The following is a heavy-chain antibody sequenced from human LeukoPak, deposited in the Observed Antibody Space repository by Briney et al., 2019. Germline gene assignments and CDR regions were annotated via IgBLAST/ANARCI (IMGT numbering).Heavy chain of an antibody. V-gene: IGHV3-33*01. CDR2: IWDDGSSK. Sequence: GGSLRLSCAASGFTFSSYGMHWARQAPGKGLEWVAVIWDDGSSKYYGDSVKGRFTISRDNSKNTLYLQMNSLRAEDTAVYYCTRGIRGYSGLVVHWGQGTLVTVSS. D-gene: IGHD5-12*01. CDR3: TRGIRGYSGLVVH. J-gene: IGHJ4*02. CDR1: GFTFSSYG.